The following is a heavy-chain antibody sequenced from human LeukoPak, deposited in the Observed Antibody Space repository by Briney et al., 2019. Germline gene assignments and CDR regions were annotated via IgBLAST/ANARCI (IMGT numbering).Heavy chain of an antibody. V-gene: IGHV3-23*01. CDR1: GFTFSSYA. CDR3: AKAPFRAVAGTPHDY. CDR2: ISGSGGRT. D-gene: IGHD6-19*01. J-gene: IGHJ4*02. Sequence: GGSLRLSCAASGFTFSSYAMSWVRQAPGKGLEWVSAISGSGGRTYYADSVKGRFTISRDNSKNTLYLQMNSLRAEDTAVYYCAKAPFRAVAGTPHDYWGQGTLVTVSS.